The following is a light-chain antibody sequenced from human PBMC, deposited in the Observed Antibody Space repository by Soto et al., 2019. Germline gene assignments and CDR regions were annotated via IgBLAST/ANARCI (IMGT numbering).Light chain of an antibody. CDR1: ASDIGNYNY. Sequence: QSVLTQPASVSGSPGQSITISCTGTASDIGNYNYVSWYQLHPGKAPKLLIYGVSNRPSGVSNRFSGSKSGNAASLTISGRQAEDEADYYCSSYTAYTTLWVFGGGTKLTVL. CDR2: GVS. V-gene: IGLV2-14*01. J-gene: IGLJ3*02. CDR3: SSYTAYTTLWV.